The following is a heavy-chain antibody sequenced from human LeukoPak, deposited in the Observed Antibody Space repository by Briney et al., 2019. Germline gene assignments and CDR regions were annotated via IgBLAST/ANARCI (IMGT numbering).Heavy chain of an antibody. CDR2: IYYSGST. J-gene: IGHJ4*02. V-gene: IGHV4-59*04. Sequence: PSETLSLTCTVSGDSIGSYYWSWIRQPPGKGLEWIGYIYYSGSTYYNPSLKSRVTISVDTSKNQFSLKLSSVTAADTAVYYCARQSANYYGSGSYFGYWGQGTLVTVSS. D-gene: IGHD3-10*01. CDR1: GDSIGSYY. CDR3: ARQSANYYGSGSYFGY.